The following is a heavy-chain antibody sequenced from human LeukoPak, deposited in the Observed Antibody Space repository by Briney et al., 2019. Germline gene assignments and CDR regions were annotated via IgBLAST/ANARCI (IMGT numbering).Heavy chain of an antibody. V-gene: IGHV3-7*01. CDR1: GFTFSNTW. D-gene: IGHD6-6*01. Sequence: GGTLRLSCAASGFTFSNTWMNWVRQAPGKGLEWVANINHDGSETYYVDSVKGRFTISRDNAKNSLFLQMISLRAEDTAVYYCAREGIYGSSSPPGYWGQGTLVTVSS. J-gene: IGHJ4*02. CDR2: INHDGSET. CDR3: AREGIYGSSSPPGY.